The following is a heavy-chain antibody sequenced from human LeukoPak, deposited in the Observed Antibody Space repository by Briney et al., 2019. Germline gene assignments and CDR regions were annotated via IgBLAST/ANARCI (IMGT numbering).Heavy chain of an antibody. Sequence: GGSLRLSCAASGFTFSRYSMNWVRQAPGKGLEWVSFISGSSIYKYYADSVKGRFTISRDNAKNSLYLQMNSLRAEDTAVYYCARDFYDSSGYYYDYWGQGTLVTVSS. CDR2: ISGSSIYK. V-gene: IGHV3-21*01. D-gene: IGHD3-22*01. J-gene: IGHJ4*02. CDR3: ARDFYDSSGYYYDY. CDR1: GFTFSRYS.